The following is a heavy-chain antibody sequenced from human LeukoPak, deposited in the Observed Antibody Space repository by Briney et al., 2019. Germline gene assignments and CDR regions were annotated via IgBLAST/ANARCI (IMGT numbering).Heavy chain of an antibody. CDR2: ISYDGTIK. D-gene: IGHD6-13*01. CDR3: ASYGTSSWKPNWFDP. V-gene: IGHV3-30*03. Sequence: PGGSLRLSCAASGFTFSTYGMHWVRQAPGKGLEWVAVISYDGTIKYYADSVKGRFTISRDSSKNTLYLQMNSLRSEDTAVYYCASYGTSSWKPNWFDPWGQGTLVTVSS. CDR1: GFTFSTYG. J-gene: IGHJ5*02.